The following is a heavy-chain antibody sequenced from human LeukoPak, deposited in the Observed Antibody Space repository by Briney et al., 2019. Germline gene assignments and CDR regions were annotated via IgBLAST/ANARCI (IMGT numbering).Heavy chain of an antibody. V-gene: IGHV3-23*01. CDR2: ISGTGTST. Sequence: GGSLRLSCAASGFTFNTYAMSWVRQAPGEGLEWVSAISGTGTSTYYADSVKGRFTISRDNSKNTLDLQMNSLRAEDTAVYYCARGTLWFGELSYWGQGTLVTVSS. CDR3: ARGTLWFGELSY. D-gene: IGHD3-10*01. J-gene: IGHJ4*02. CDR1: GFTFNTYA.